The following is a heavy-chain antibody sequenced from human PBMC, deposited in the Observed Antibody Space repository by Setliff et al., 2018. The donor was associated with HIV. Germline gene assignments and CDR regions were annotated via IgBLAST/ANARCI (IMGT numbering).Heavy chain of an antibody. J-gene: IGHJ5*02. CDR1: GYTFTSDY. V-gene: IGHV1-69*04. Sequence: SVKVSCKASGYTFTSDYIHWVRQAPGQGLEWMGRIIPILGIANYAQKFQGRVTITADKSTSTAYMELSSLRSEDTAVYYCARGLIAYCGGDCYSPYNWFDPWGQGTLVTVSS. CDR2: IIPILGIA. CDR3: ARGLIAYCGGDCYSPYNWFDP. D-gene: IGHD2-21*02.